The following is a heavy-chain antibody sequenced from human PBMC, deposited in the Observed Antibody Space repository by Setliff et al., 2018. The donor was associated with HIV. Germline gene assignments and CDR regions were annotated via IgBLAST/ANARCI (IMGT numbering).Heavy chain of an antibody. Sequence: LRLSCTASGFTFGDYALTWFRQVPGKGLEWIGFIRSKAYGGTPEYAASVKGRFTISRDDSKSIAFLQMNNLKVDDTAMYFCARELDHDLLTGYYRYWGPGTLVTVSS. J-gene: IGHJ4*02. CDR2: IRSKAYGGTP. D-gene: IGHD3-9*01. V-gene: IGHV3-49*03. CDR3: ARELDHDLLTGYYRY. CDR1: GFTFGDYA.